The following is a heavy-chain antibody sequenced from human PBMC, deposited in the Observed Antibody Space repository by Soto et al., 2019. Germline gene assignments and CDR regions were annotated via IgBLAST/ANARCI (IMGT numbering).Heavy chain of an antibody. D-gene: IGHD1-7*01. J-gene: IGHJ4*02. CDR2: ISYDGSNK. V-gene: IGHV3-30-3*01. Sequence: QVQLVESGGGVVQPGRSLRLSCAASGFTFSSYAMHWVRQAPGKGLEWVAVISYDGSNKYYADSVKGRFTISRDNSKNTLYLQMKSLRAEDTAVYYCARDMAGTTTGIIDYWGQGTLVTVSS. CDR1: GFTFSSYA. CDR3: ARDMAGTTTGIIDY.